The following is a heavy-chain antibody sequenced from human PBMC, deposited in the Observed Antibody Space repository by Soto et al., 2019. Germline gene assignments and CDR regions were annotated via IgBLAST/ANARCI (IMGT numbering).Heavy chain of an antibody. CDR3: ASSCYFDY. CDR1: GFTFSTYS. V-gene: IGHV3-48*01. Sequence: EVQVVESGGGLVQPGGSLRLSCAASGFTFSTYSMNWVRQAPGKGLEWVSYISSTGNTIYYPDSVKGRFTIYRDTAKKSLYLQMNAVKAEDTAVYYCASSCYFDYWGRGTLVTVSS. J-gene: IGHJ4*02. CDR2: ISSTGNTI.